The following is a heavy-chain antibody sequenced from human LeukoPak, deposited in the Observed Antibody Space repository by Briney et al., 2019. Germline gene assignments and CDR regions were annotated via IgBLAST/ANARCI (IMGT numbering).Heavy chain of an antibody. D-gene: IGHD3-10*01. J-gene: IGHJ4*02. CDR1: GFTFSSYG. V-gene: IGHV3-33*01. CDR2: IWYDGSNK. Sequence: QSGGSLRLSCAASGFTFSSYGMHWVRQAPGKGLEWVAVIWYDGSNKYYADSVKGRFTISRDNSKNTLYLQMNSLRAEDTAVYYCARAHPYYYGSGSYYNVVAPPDYWGQGTLVTVSS. CDR3: ARAHPYYYGSGSYYNVVAPPDY.